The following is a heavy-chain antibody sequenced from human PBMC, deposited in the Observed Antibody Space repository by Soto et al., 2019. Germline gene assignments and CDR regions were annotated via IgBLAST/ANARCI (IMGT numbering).Heavy chain of an antibody. J-gene: IGHJ6*02. V-gene: IGHV3-30*03. CDR3: AREMYDYGDYRHYYYYGMDV. CDR2: ISYDGSNK. CDR1: GFTFSSYG. Sequence: PGGSLRLSCAASGFTFSSYGMHWVRQAPGKGLEWVAVISYDGSNKYYADSVKGRFTISRDNSKNTLYLQMNSLRTEDTAVYYCAREMYDYGDYRHYYYYGMDVWGQGTTVTVSS. D-gene: IGHD4-17*01.